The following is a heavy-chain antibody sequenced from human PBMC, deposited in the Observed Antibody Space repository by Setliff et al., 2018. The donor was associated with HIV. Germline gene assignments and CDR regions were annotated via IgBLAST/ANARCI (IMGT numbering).Heavy chain of an antibody. J-gene: IGHJ5*01. CDR2: FDSSGGT. V-gene: IGHV4-61*02. Sequence: SSETLSLTCTVSGDSVRSSRYYWSWIRQPAGMGLEWIGRFDSSGGTNYNPSLKSRVTMSTDTSRNQFFLNLNYATAADTAVYFCARRVLQDSTITSSNWFDSWGQGTLVTVSS. D-gene: IGHD2-2*01. CDR1: GDSVRSSRYY. CDR3: ARRVLQDSTITSSNWFDS.